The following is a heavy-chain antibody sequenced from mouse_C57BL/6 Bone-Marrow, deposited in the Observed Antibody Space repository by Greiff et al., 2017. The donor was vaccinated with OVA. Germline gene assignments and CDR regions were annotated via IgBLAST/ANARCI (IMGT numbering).Heavy chain of an antibody. CDR1: GYAFTNYL. J-gene: IGHJ3*01. V-gene: IGHV1-54*01. Sequence: VQLVESGAELVRPGTSVKVSCKASGYAFTNYLIEWVKQRPGQGLEWIGVINPGSGGTNYNEKFKGKATLTADKSSSTAYMQLSSLTSEDSAVYFCATQGGSRFAYWGQGTLVTVSA. CDR3: ATQGGSRFAY. CDR2: INPGSGGT.